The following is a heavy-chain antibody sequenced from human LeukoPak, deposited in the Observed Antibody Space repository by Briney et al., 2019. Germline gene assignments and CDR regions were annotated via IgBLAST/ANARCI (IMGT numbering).Heavy chain of an antibody. CDR1: GFTFSSYS. CDR2: ISSSSSTV. CDR3: ARDQSVVVPAAMPDAFDI. Sequence: GGSLRLSCAASGFTFSSYSMNWVRQAPGKGLEWVSYISSSSSTVYYADSVKGRFTISRDNAKNSLYLQMNSLRAEDTAVYYCARDQSVVVPAAMPDAFDIWGQGTMVTVSS. J-gene: IGHJ3*02. D-gene: IGHD2-2*01. V-gene: IGHV3-48*01.